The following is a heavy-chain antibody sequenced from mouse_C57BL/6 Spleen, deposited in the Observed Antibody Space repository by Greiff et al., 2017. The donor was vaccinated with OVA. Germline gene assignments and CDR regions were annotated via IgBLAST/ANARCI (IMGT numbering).Heavy chain of an antibody. Sequence: QVQLQESGAELARPGASVKMSCKASGYTFTSYTMHWVKQRPGQGLEWIGYINPSSGYTKYNQKFKDKATLTADKSSSTAYMQLSSLTSEDSAVYYCARDYGSSYDAMDYWGQGTSVTVSS. J-gene: IGHJ4*01. CDR3: ARDYGSSYDAMDY. CDR2: INPSSGYT. D-gene: IGHD1-1*01. CDR1: GYTFTSYT. V-gene: IGHV1-4*01.